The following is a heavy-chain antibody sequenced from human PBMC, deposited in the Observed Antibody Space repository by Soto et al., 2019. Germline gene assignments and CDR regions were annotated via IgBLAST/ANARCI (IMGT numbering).Heavy chain of an antibody. Sequence: SETLSLTCSGSGGSISRYYWSWIRQPPGKGLEWIGYIYYSGSTNYSPSLKSRVTISVDTSKNQFSLKLSSVTAADTAFYFCARVDMATIPGKWFDPWGQGTLVTVSS. CDR1: GGSISRYY. D-gene: IGHD5-12*01. CDR2: IYYSGST. CDR3: ARVDMATIPGKWFDP. J-gene: IGHJ5*02. V-gene: IGHV4-59*01.